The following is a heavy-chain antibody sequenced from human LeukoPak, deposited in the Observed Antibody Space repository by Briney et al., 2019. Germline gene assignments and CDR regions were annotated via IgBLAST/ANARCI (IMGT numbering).Heavy chain of an antibody. Sequence: SETLSLTCTVSGGSISSSSYSWGWIRQPPGKGLEWIGRIYTSGSTNYNPSLKSRVTMSVDTSKNQFSLKLSSVTAADTAVYYCARALAVAGTYYYYGMDVWGQGTTVTVSS. J-gene: IGHJ6*02. CDR3: ARALAVAGTYYYYGMDV. CDR2: IYTSGST. V-gene: IGHV4-61*05. D-gene: IGHD6-19*01. CDR1: GGSISSSSYS.